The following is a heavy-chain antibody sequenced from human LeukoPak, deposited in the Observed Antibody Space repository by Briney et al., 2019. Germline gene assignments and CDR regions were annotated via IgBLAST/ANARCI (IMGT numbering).Heavy chain of an antibody. Sequence: ASVKVSCKASGGTFSSYAISWVRQAPGQGLEWMGGIIPIFGTANYAQKFQGRVTITADESTSTAYMELSSLRSEGTAVYYCAREGPYSSGWPYFDYWGQGTLVTVSS. J-gene: IGHJ4*02. CDR2: IIPIFGTA. V-gene: IGHV1-69*13. D-gene: IGHD6-19*01. CDR3: AREGPYSSGWPYFDY. CDR1: GGTFSSYA.